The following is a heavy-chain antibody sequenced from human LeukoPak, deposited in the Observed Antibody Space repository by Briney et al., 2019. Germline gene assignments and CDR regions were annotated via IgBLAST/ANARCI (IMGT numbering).Heavy chain of an antibody. CDR2: IDPRTSYT. CDR1: GYSFTSYW. J-gene: IGHJ6*02. D-gene: IGHD3-10*01. V-gene: IGHV5-10-1*01. Sequence: GESLKISCKGSGYSFTSYWITWVRQMPGKGLEWMGRIDPRTSYTDYSPSFQGHVTISADKSISTAYLQWSSLKASDTAMYYCAKTGDPYYGSGSYGMDVWGQGTTVTVSS. CDR3: AKTGDPYYGSGSYGMDV.